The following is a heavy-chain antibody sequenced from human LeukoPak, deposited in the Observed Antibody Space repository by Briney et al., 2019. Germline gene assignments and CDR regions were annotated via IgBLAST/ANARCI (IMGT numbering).Heavy chain of an antibody. V-gene: IGHV4-31*03. CDR1: GGSISSGGYY. CDR3: AKTVAGYWYFDL. D-gene: IGHD6-19*01. J-gene: IGHJ2*01. Sequence: SETLSLTCTVSGGSISSGGYYWNWIRQHPGKGLEWIGYIYYSGSTYYNPPLKSRVTISVDTSKNQFSLKLSSVTAADTAVYYCAKTVAGYWYFDLWGRGTLVTVSS. CDR2: IYYSGST.